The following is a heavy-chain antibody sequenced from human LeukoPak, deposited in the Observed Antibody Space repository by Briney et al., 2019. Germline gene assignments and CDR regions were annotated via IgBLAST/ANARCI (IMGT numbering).Heavy chain of an antibody. CDR1: GGPMNTYY. J-gene: IGHJ4*02. V-gene: IGHV4-4*07. CDR2: VHSSVGT. Sequence: SETLSLTCTVSGGPMNTYYWTWIRQTAGGGLEWIGQVHSSVGTTYNPSLRSRVSLSLDTSKNHFSLRLASVTAADTAVYFCARERDHGYSYGHVLDFWGQGIPVTVSS. D-gene: IGHD5-18*01. CDR3: ARERDHGYSYGHVLDF.